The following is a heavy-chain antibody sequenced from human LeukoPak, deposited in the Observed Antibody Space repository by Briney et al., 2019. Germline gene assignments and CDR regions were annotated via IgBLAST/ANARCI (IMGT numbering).Heavy chain of an antibody. CDR3: AKHLYGDYLLYFDS. CDR1: SFRFSDYA. D-gene: IGHD4-17*01. J-gene: IGHJ4*02. Sequence: PGGSLRLSCAASSFRFSDYAMSWVRQAPGKGLEWVSGISGSGSGSPYYADSVKGRFTISRDNFKNTLDLQMNSLRPEDTARYYCAKHLYGDYLLYFDSWGQGTLVTVSS. V-gene: IGHV3-23*01. CDR2: ISGSGSGSP.